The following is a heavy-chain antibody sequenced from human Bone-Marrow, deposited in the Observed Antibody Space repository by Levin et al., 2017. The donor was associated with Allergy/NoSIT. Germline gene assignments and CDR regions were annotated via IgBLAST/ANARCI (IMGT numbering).Heavy chain of an antibody. V-gene: IGHV3-33*01. D-gene: IGHD1-1*01. CDR1: GFTFRIYG. J-gene: IGHJ6*02. CDR3: ARAGYNDYRVPYYAMDL. Sequence: QAGGSLRLSCAASGFTFRIYGMHWVRQAPGKGLTWEAFIWNDGTNKYYADSVEGRFTISRDNSRNTVSLQMNSLGAEDAGVYYCARAGYNDYRVPYYAMDLWGQGATVTATS. CDR2: IWNDGTNK.